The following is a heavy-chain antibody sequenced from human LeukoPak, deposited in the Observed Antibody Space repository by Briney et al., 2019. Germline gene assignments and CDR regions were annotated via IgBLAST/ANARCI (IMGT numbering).Heavy chain of an antibody. CDR2: SNPGSGYT. Sequence: WASVKVSCKASGYTFTNYAMHWVRQAPGQRLEWMGWSNPGSGYTKYSEDFQGRVIITRDTTANTAYMELSSLRSEDMAVYYCVIRIPGNDYWGQGTRVTVSS. D-gene: IGHD1-14*01. CDR1: GYTFTNYA. V-gene: IGHV1-3*02. J-gene: IGHJ4*02. CDR3: VIRIPGNDY.